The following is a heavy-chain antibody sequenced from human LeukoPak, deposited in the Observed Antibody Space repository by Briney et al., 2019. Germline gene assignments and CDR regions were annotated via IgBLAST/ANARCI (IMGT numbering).Heavy chain of an antibody. CDR2: INTNTGNP. J-gene: IGHJ4*02. V-gene: IGHV7-4-1*02. CDR1: GYTFTNYA. D-gene: IGHD5-18*01. CDR3: ARVPRGYSYGYNY. Sequence: GASVKVSCKASGYTFTNYAMNWVRQAPGQGLEWVAWINTNTGNPTYARGFTGRFVFSLDTSVSTAFLQISSLKAEDTAVYYCARVPRGYSYGYNYWGQGTLVTVSS.